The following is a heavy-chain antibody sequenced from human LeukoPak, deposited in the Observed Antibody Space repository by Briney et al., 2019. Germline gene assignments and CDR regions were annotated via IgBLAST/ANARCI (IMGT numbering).Heavy chain of an antibody. CDR2: INHDGSEK. J-gene: IGHJ4*02. CDR1: GFTFSNSW. V-gene: IGHV3-7*01. CDR3: AKGDGHTPPYYFDY. Sequence: GGSLRLSCAASGFTFSNSWMNWFRQAPGRLEWVANINHDGSEKNYVDSVEGRFTITRDNTKKSLYLQMNSLGAEDTAVYYCAKGDGHTPPYYFDYWGQGTLVTVSS.